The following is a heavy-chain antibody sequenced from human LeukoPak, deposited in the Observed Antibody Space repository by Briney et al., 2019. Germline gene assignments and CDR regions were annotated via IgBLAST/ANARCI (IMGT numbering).Heavy chain of an antibody. CDR3: ARQSYSSAWYFFAY. D-gene: IGHD6-19*01. CDR1: GGSISSYY. V-gene: IGHV4-59*08. J-gene: IGHJ4*02. Sequence: PSETLSPTCTVSGGSISSYYWTWIRQPPGKGLEWIGNIYYSGSTNYNPSLKSRVTISVDTSKNQFSLKLSSVTAADTAVYYCARQSYSSAWYFFAYWGQGTLVTVSS. CDR2: IYYSGST.